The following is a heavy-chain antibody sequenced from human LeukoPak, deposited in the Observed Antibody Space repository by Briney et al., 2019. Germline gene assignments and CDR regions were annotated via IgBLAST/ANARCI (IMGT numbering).Heavy chain of an antibody. V-gene: IGHV3-30-3*01. D-gene: IGHD2-2*01. Sequence: GGSLRLSCAASGFTFSSYAMHWVRQAPGKGLEWVAVISYDGSNKYYADSVKGRFTISRDNSKNTLYLQMNSLRAEDTAVYYCARAGDIVVVPAASRYFDYWGQGTLVTVSS. CDR3: ARAGDIVVVPAASRYFDY. CDR1: GFTFSSYA. J-gene: IGHJ4*02. CDR2: ISYDGSNK.